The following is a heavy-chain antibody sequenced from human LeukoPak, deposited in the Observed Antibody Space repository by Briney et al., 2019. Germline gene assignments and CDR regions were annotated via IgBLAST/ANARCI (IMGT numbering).Heavy chain of an antibody. CDR2: ISATGGTT. V-gene: IGHV3-23*01. J-gene: IGHJ4*02. Sequence: GSLRLSCVASGFTFSTFPMPWVRQAPGKGLEWVSAISATGGTTYYADSVKGRFTISRDNSNSTLSLQMTSLRADDTAVYYCAKDRGYWGQGTLVTVSS. CDR1: GFTFSTFP. CDR3: AKDRGY.